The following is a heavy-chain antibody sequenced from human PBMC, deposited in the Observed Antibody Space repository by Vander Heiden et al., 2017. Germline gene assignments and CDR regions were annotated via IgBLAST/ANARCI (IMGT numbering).Heavy chain of an antibody. Sequence: DVQLLESGGGLVQPGGSLRLPCAASGFTFSSSAMSWVRQGPGKGLEWVSSISGGGSGTYYADSVTGRFTISRDNSKNTLYLQMNGLRAEDTALYYCAKRIISGTDYFDYWGQGTLVTVSS. D-gene: IGHD5-12*01. CDR1: GFTFSSSA. CDR2: ISGGGSGT. CDR3: AKRIISGTDYFDY. V-gene: IGHV3-23*01. J-gene: IGHJ4*02.